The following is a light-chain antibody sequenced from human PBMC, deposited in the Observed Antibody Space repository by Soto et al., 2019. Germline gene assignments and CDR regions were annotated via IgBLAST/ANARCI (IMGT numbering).Light chain of an antibody. J-gene: IGKJ2*01. CDR3: QQSSLTPYT. CDR1: QSISRY. CDR2: GAY. Sequence: DIQMTQSPSSLSASVGDRVTITCRASQSISRYLNWYQQKPGKAPKLLIQGAYPLQSGAPSRFSGHGSGTNFTLTISSLQPEDYAIHYCQQSSLTPYTSRQGTQVDSK. V-gene: IGKV1-39*01.